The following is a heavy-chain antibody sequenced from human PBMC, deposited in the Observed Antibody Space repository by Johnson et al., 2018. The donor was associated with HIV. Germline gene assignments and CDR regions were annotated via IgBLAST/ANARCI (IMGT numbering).Heavy chain of an antibody. J-gene: IGHJ3*02. V-gene: IGHV3-30*18. CDR3: AKERRAPRAFDI. Sequence: RQAPGKGLEWVAVISYDGGDKYYADSVKGRFTISRDNSKSTLYLQMNSLRPEDTAVYYCAKERRAPRAFDIWGQGTMVTVSS. CDR2: ISYDGGDK.